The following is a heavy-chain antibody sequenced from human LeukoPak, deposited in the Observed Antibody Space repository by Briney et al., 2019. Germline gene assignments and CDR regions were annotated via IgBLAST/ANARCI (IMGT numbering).Heavy chain of an antibody. J-gene: IGHJ6*02. CDR3: ARDLRHSTHDYYYGMDV. D-gene: IGHD2-15*01. CDR2: IYSDGTT. Sequence: GGSLRLSCAASGFTFSSYAMHWVRQAPGKGLEWVSVIYSDGTTYYADSVQGRFTISRDNSKNTLYLQMNSLRAEDTAIYYCARDLRHSTHDYYYGMDVWGQGTTVTVSS. V-gene: IGHV3-53*01. CDR1: GFTFSSYA.